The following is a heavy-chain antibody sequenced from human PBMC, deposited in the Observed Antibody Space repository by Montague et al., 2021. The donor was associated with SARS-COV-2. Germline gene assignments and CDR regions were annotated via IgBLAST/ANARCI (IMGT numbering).Heavy chain of an antibody. J-gene: IGHJ6*03. CDR2: INHSGST. CDR3: ARMRFFDWPPHYYMDV. CDR1: GGSFSVYC. Sequence: SETLSLTCAVYGGSFSVYCWSWVRQPPGKGLEWIGEINHSGSTNYNPSLKSRVTISVDTSKNQVSLKLSSVTAADTAVYYCARMRFFDWPPHYYMDVWGQGTTVTVSS. V-gene: IGHV4-34*01. D-gene: IGHD3-9*01.